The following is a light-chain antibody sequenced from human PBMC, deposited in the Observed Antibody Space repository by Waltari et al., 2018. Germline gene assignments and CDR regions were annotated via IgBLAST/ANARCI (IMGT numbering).Light chain of an antibody. CDR3: AAWDDSLSGLV. Sequence: QSVLTQPPSASGTPGQKVTISCNGSSSNIGSNYVYWYQQLPGTAPKLLIFKNNRPPSGVPYPFSYSKSGTPASLAINGLRSEDGAAYYCAAWDDSLSGLVLGGGTKVTVL. CDR2: KNN. CDR1: SSNIGSNY. V-gene: IGLV1-47*01. J-gene: IGLJ3*02.